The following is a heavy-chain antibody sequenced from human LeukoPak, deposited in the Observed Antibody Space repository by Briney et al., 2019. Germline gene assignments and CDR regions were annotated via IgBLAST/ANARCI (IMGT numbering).Heavy chain of an antibody. D-gene: IGHD2-2*01. CDR1: GFTFSSYW. Sequence: PGESLRLSCAASGFTFSSYWMHWVRQAPGKGLVWVSRINSDGSSTSYTDSVKGRFTISRDNAKNTLYLQMNSLRAEDTAVYYCARNYARDYFDYWGQGTLVTVSS. V-gene: IGHV3-74*01. J-gene: IGHJ4*02. CDR2: INSDGSST. CDR3: ARNYARDYFDY.